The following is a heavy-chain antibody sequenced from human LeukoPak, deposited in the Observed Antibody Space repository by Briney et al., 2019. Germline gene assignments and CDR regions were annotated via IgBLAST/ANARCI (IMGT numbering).Heavy chain of an antibody. V-gene: IGHV3-23*01. CDR2: ISGGGDIT. CDR1: GFNFANHA. Sequence: PGGSLRLSCAASGFNFANHAMSWVRQTAGKGLEWVSAISGGGDITYYADSVKGRFTISRDNSKNTLYLQMNSLRAEDTAVYYCARGGSSGFDYWGQGTLVTVSS. CDR3: ARGGSSGFDY. D-gene: IGHD6-19*01. J-gene: IGHJ4*02.